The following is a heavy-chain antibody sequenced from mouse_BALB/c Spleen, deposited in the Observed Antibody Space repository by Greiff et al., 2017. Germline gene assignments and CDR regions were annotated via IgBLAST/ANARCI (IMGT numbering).Heavy chain of an antibody. J-gene: IGHJ3*01. CDR3: ASAPSSTMITTGFAY. CDR1: GYTFTDYA. CDR2: ISIYYDNT. D-gene: IGHD2-4*01. V-gene: IGHV1-67*01. Sequence: ESGPELVRPGESVKISCKGSGYTFTDYAMHWVKQSHAKSLEWIGVISIYYDNTNYNQKFKGKATMTVDKSSSTAYMELARLTSEDSAIYYCASAPSSTMITTGFAYWGQGTLVTVSA.